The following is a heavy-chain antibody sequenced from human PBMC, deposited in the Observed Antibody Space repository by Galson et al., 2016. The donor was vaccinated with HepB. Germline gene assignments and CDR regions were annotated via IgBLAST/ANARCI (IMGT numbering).Heavy chain of an antibody. Sequence: ETLSLTCTVSGGSISSGNHYWSWIRQPPGKGLEWIGYICYSGSTNYNPSLKSRVTISVDTSKNQFSLKLSSVTAADTAVYYCARGRDGYNPFDYWGQGTLVTVSS. V-gene: IGHV4-61*01. CDR1: GGSISSGNHY. CDR3: ARGRDGYNPFDY. CDR2: ICYSGST. J-gene: IGHJ4*02. D-gene: IGHD5-24*01.